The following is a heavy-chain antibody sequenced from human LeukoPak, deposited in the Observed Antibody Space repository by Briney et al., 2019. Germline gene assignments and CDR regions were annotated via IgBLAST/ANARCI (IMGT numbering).Heavy chain of an antibody. Sequence: GGSLGLSCAASGFTFSSYAMSWVRQALGKGLEWVSAISGSGGSTYYADSVKGRFTISRDNSKNTLYLQMNSLRAEDTAVYYCAKFRVTFGGVIARDAFDIWGQGTMVTVSS. V-gene: IGHV3-23*01. D-gene: IGHD3-16*02. CDR2: ISGSGGST. J-gene: IGHJ3*02. CDR1: GFTFSSYA. CDR3: AKFRVTFGGVIARDAFDI.